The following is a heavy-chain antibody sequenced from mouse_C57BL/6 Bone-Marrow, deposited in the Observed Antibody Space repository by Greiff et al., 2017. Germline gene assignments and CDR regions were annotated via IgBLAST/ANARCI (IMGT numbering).Heavy chain of an antibody. CDR2: IYPRSGNT. CDR1: GYTFTSYG. V-gene: IGHV1-81*01. CDR3: ARLGGFRAMDY. Sequence: VKLMESGAELARPGASVKLSCKASGYTFTSYGISWVKQRTGQGLEWIGEIYPRSGNTYYNEKFKGKATRTADKSSSTAYMELRSLTSEEAAVDFCARLGGFRAMDYWGQGTSVTVSS. J-gene: IGHJ4*01.